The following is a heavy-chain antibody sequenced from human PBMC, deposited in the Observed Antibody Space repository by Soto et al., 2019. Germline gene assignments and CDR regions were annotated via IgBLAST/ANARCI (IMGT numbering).Heavy chain of an antibody. D-gene: IGHD1-1*01. CDR1: GFSISTYG. Sequence: EVQLLESGGGLAQPGGSLRLSCAPPGFSISTYGVTWVRQAPGKGLEWVSGFSGSSGNTYYADSVKGRFTISRDNSKNTVYLQMNSLRAEDTAVYYCARWNGYGDSWGQGTLVTVSS. V-gene: IGHV3-23*01. CDR2: FSGSSGNT. CDR3: ARWNGYGDS. J-gene: IGHJ4*02.